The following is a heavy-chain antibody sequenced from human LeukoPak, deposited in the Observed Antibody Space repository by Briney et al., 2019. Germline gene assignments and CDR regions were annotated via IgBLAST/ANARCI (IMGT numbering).Heavy chain of an antibody. J-gene: IGHJ4*02. CDR2: TSACNGNT. CDR3: ARRPAQYGSGSYFGY. Sequence: GASVKVSCKASGYTFTSYGISWVRQAPGQGLEWMGWTSACNGNTNYAQKLQGRVTMTTDTSTSTAYMELRSLRSDDTAVYYCARRPAQYGSGSYFGYWGQGTLVTVSS. V-gene: IGHV1-18*01. D-gene: IGHD3-10*01. CDR1: GYTFTSYG.